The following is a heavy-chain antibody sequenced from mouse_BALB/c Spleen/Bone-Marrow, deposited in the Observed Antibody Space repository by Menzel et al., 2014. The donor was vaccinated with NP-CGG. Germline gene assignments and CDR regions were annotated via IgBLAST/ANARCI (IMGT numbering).Heavy chain of an antibody. V-gene: IGHV5-6-3*01. CDR3: ARDYYGSSDS. J-gene: IGHJ2*01. CDR2: INSNGGST. CDR1: GFTFSSYG. D-gene: IGHD1-1*01. Sequence: EVMLVESGGGLVQPGGSLKLSCAASGFTFSSYGMSWVRQTPDKRLELVATINSNGGSTYYPDSVKGRFTISRDNAKNTLYLQMSSLKSEDTAMYYCARDYYGSSDSWGQGTTLTVSS.